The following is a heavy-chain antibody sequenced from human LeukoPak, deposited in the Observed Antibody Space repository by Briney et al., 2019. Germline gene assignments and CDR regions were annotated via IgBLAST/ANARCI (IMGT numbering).Heavy chain of an antibody. V-gene: IGHV4-61*08. Sequence: PSETLSLTCTVSGDSISSGDYYWSWVRQPPGKGLEWIGFVYYTGSTNYSPSLKSRVTISVDTSKNQFSLKLRSVTAADTAVYYCAREENRRDGYFVYWGQGTLVIVSS. CDR2: VYYTGST. D-gene: IGHD5-24*01. J-gene: IGHJ4*02. CDR3: AREENRRDGYFVY. CDR1: GDSISSGDYY.